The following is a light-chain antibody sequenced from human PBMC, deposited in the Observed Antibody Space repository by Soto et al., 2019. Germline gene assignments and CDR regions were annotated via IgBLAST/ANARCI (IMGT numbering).Light chain of an antibody. J-gene: IGKJ1*01. V-gene: IGKV1-5*01. Sequence: DIQMTQSPSTLSASVGDRVTITCRASQSISRWLAWHQQKPGKAPKVLIYDASTLEGGVPSRFSGGGSGTEFTLTITSLQPDDFATYYCQEYTTYSRTFGQGTKVEVK. CDR3: QEYTTYSRT. CDR1: QSISRW. CDR2: DAS.